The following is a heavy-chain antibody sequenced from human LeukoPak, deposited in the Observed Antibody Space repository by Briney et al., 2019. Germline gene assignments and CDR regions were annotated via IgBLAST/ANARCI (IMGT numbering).Heavy chain of an antibody. J-gene: IGHJ4*02. CDR2: VSNGGVTT. D-gene: IGHD6-13*01. V-gene: IGHV3-23*03. Sequence: GGSLRLSCAASGFTFGSYAMSWARQIPGKSLEWVSIVSNGGVTTYYADSVRGRFTISRDNSRNMLYLQMSSLRAEDTAVYYCVKLSSGGGSSFAFDSWGQGTLVTVSS. CDR1: GFTFGSYA. CDR3: VKLSSGGGSSFAFDS.